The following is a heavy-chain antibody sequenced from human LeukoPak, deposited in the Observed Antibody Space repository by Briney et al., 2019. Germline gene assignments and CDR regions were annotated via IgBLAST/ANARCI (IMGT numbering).Heavy chain of an antibody. CDR2: INHSGST. V-gene: IGHV4-34*01. J-gene: IGHJ6*02. CDR3: ARGRRYYYGSGSSSYGMDV. CDR1: GGSFSGYY. Sequence: PSETLSLTCAVYGGSFSGYYWSWIRQPPGKGLEWIGEINHSGSTKYNPSLKSRGTISVDTSKNQFSLKLSSVTAADMAVYYCARGRRYYYGSGSSSYGMDVWGQGTTVTVSS. D-gene: IGHD3-10*01.